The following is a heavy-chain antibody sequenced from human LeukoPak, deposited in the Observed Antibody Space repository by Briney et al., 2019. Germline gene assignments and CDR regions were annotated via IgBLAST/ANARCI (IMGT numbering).Heavy chain of an antibody. Sequence: GGSLRLSCAASGFTFSSYGMHWVRQAPGKGLEWVAFIRYDGSNKYYADSVKGRFTISRDNSKNTLYLQMNSLRAEDTAVYYCAKEKGYCSSTSCYYYMDVWGKGTTVTVSS. CDR3: AKEKGYCSSTSCYYYMDV. V-gene: IGHV3-30*02. J-gene: IGHJ6*03. CDR1: GFTFSSYG. D-gene: IGHD2-2*01. CDR2: IRYDGSNK.